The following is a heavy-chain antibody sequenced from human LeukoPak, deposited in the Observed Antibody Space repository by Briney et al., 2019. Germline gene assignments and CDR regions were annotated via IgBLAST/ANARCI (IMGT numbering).Heavy chain of an antibody. J-gene: IGHJ4*02. V-gene: IGHV3-7*03. CDR3: ARDRWELLVDY. CDR2: INHNGNVN. Sequence: GGSLRLSCAASGFTFSSYWMNWARQAPGKGLEWVASINHNGNVNYYVDSVKGRFTISRDNAKNSLYLQMSNLRAEDTAVYFCARDRWELLVDYWGQGTLVTVSS. CDR1: GFTFSSYW. D-gene: IGHD1-26*01.